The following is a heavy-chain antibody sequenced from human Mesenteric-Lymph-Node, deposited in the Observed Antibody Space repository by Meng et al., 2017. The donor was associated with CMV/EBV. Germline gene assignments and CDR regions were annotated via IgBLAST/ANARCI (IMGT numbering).Heavy chain of an antibody. Sequence: ASVKVSCKASGYTFTSYGISWVRQAPGQGLEWMGWINSNSGGTHFAQKFQGRVTMTRDSSISTAYMELNRLTSDDTAVYYCAKNGAKSRFFDFWGQGTLVTVSS. CDR3: AKNGAKSRFFDF. V-gene: IGHV1-2*02. J-gene: IGHJ4*02. CDR1: GYTFTSYG. D-gene: IGHD1-26*01. CDR2: INSNSGGT.